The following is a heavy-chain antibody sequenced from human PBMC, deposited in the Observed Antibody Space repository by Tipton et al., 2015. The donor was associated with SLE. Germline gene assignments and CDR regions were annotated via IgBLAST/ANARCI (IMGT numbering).Heavy chain of an antibody. D-gene: IGHD3-10*01. CDR1: GGSINSGGSY. CDR2: LFYGGTT. V-gene: IGHV4-31*03. Sequence: TLSLTCTVSGGSINSGGSYWSWIRQHPGKGLEWIGYLFYGGTTYYNPSLKSRVTISVDTSKNQFSLKLSSVTAADTAVYYCARGGGLYYYGSGSSFDYWGQGTLVTVSS. CDR3: ARGGGLYYYGSGSSFDY. J-gene: IGHJ4*02.